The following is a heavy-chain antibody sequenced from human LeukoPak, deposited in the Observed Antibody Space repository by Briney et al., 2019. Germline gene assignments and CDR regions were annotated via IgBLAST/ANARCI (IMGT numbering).Heavy chain of an antibody. J-gene: IGHJ4*02. CDR3: VSEQTIMAAAGLDS. Sequence: GRSLRLSCAASGFTFSRHAMHWVRQAPGRGLEWVVIISNDGVSDKYYADSMKGRFTISRDNSKDTLYLQMNSLTAEDTAVYYCVSEQTIMAAAGLDSWGQGTLVTVSS. CDR2: ISNDGVSDK. D-gene: IGHD6-13*01. CDR1: GFTFSRHA. V-gene: IGHV3-30*01.